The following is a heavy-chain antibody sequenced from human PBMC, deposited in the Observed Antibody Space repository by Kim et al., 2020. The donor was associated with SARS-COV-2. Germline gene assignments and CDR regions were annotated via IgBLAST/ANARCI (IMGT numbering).Heavy chain of an antibody. V-gene: IGHV4-31*03. CDR2: IYYSGTT. Sequence: SETLSLTCTVSGGSISSGGYYWSWIRQHPGKGLEWIGYIYYSGTTYYNLSLKSRVTISVDTSKNQFSLKLSSVTAADTAVYYCARGVEMSSSCYGGLYYYGMDVWGQETTVTVSS. D-gene: IGHD6-13*01. J-gene: IGHJ6*02. CDR3: ARGVEMSSSCYGGLYYYGMDV. CDR1: GGSISSGGYY.